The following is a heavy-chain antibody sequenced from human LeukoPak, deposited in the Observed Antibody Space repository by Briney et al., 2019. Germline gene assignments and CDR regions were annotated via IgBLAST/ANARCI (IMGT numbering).Heavy chain of an antibody. CDR2: IHYTGKT. Sequence: SETLSLTCTVSGGSISSNCYWGWVRQPPGKGLDWIGTIHYTGKTYYNSSLKSRLSISMDTSKKQFSLRLSSVTAADTAVYYCTRYEDEDGRNAKKIHYWGQGILLTVSS. D-gene: IGHD5-24*01. CDR1: GGSISSNCY. CDR3: TRYEDEDGRNAKKIHY. J-gene: IGHJ4*02. V-gene: IGHV4-39*01.